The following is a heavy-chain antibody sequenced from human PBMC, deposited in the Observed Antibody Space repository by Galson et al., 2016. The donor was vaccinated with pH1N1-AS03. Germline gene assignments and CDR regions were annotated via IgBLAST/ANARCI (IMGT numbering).Heavy chain of an antibody. CDR1: GCSFSSFR. CDR2: RLYDGSNT. Sequence: SLRLSCAALGCSFSSFRMHWVSQAPAKELEGVAVRLYDGSNTYYADSVKGRFTISRDNTKNTLYLQMNSLSVEDTAVYFCARGRGYGQYYFDYWGQGTLVTVSS. V-gene: IGHV3-33*01. D-gene: IGHD2-15*01. CDR3: ARGRGYGQYYFDY. J-gene: IGHJ4*02.